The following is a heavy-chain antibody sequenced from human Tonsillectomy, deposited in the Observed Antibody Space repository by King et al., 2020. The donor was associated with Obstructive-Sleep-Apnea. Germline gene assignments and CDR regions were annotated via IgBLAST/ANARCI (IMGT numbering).Heavy chain of an antibody. CDR1: GFTFDDYA. Sequence: VQLVESGGVVVQPGGSLRLFCAASGFTFDDYAMHWVRQAPGKGLEWVSLINWNGGSTYYADSVKGRFTISRDNGKNSLYLQMNNLGAENTAKDFCAKDGNPVTGGPRSDYFDCWGQGTLVTVSS. D-gene: IGHD1-20*01. CDR2: INWNGGST. CDR3: AKDGNPVTGGPRSDYFDC. J-gene: IGHJ4*02. V-gene: IGHV3-43D*03.